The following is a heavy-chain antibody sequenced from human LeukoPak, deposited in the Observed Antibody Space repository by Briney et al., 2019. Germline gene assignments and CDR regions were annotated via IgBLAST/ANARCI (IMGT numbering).Heavy chain of an antibody. J-gene: IGHJ6*02. Sequence: SQTLSLTCTVSGDSISSGGDYWSWIRQHPGKGLEWIGYIYYSGSTYYNPSLKSRVTISVDTSKNHFSLNLTSVTAADTAVYYCARARYSSSSYYYDMDVWGQGTTDTVSS. CDR2: IYYSGST. D-gene: IGHD6-6*01. V-gene: IGHV4-31*03. CDR1: GDSISSGGDY. CDR3: ARARYSSSSYYYDMDV.